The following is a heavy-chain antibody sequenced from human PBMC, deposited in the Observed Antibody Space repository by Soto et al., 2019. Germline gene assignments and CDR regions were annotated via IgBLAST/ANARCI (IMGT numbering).Heavy chain of an antibody. V-gene: IGHV4-59*01. Sequence: TRSLTRHLFRTSISSYSWSWIMEAPGKGLEWIGYVYYSGSTRDNPSLKSRVTISVDTSKNQFSLKLSSVTAADTAVYYCDGYCSGGSCYSGGDFDIWGQGTMVS. CDR3: DGYCSGGSCYSGGDFDI. CDR1: RTSISSYS. J-gene: IGHJ3*02. CDR2: VYYSGST. D-gene: IGHD2-15*01.